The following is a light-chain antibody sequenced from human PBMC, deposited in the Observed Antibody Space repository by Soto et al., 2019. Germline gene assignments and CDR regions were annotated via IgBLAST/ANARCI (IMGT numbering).Light chain of an antibody. J-gene: IGLJ1*01. CDR3: ATWDDSLLAYV. Sequence: QSVLTQPPSVSAAPGQKVTISCSGSSSNIGGNSVSWYQQLPGTAPKLLIYDDNKRPSGIPDRFSGSKSGTSATLGITGFQTGDEADYYCATWDDSLLAYVFGTGTKVTV. CDR2: DDN. V-gene: IGLV1-51*01. CDR1: SSNIGGNS.